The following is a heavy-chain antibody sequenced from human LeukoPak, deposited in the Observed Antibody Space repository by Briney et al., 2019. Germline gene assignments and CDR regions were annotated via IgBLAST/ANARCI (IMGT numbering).Heavy chain of an antibody. J-gene: IGHJ4*02. CDR1: GFTFDDYA. D-gene: IGHD6-19*01. CDR2: ISWSSGSI. Sequence: PGGSLRLSCAASGFTFDDYAMHWVRHAPGKGLEWVSGISWSSGSIGYADSVKGRFTISRDNAKNSLYLQMNSLRAEDTALYYCAKDITPYSSGWYLGFDYWGQGTLFTVSS. V-gene: IGHV3-9*01. CDR3: AKDITPYSSGWYLGFDY.